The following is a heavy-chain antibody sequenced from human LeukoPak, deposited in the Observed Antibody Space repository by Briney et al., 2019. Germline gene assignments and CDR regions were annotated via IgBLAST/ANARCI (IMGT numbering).Heavy chain of an antibody. D-gene: IGHD2-15*01. V-gene: IGHV3-21*01. J-gene: IGHJ6*03. CDR2: ISSSNNYI. Sequence: GGSLRLSCIASGFTCSGYSMIWVRQAPGKGLEWVSSISSSNNYIYYADSVKGRFTISRDNAKNSLYLQMNSLRAEDTAVYHCARYCSSSSCPYYYHMDVWGKGTTVTVSS. CDR3: ARYCSSSSCPYYYHMDV. CDR1: GFTCSGYS.